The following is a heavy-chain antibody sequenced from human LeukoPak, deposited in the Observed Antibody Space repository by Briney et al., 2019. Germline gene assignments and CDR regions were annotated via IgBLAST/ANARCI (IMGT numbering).Heavy chain of an antibody. CDR1: GGSFSGYY. CDR2: INHSGST. J-gene: IGHJ4*02. D-gene: IGHD3-10*01. Sequence: PSETLSLTCAVYGGSFSGYYWSWIRQPPGKGLEWIGEINHSGSTNYNPSLKSRVTISVDTSKNQFSLKLSSVTAADTAVYYCARRHYYGSGSYIGYWGQGTLVTVSS. CDR3: ARRHYYGSGSYIGY. V-gene: IGHV4-34*01.